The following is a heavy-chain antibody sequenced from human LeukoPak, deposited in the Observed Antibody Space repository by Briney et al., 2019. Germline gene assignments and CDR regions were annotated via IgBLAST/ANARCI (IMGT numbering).Heavy chain of an antibody. J-gene: IGHJ4*02. CDR1: GYTFTGYY. V-gene: IGHV1-18*04. CDR3: ARGKYSASYSGFDY. CDR2: INAYNGNT. Sequence: ASVKVSCKASGYTFTGYYMHWVRQAPGQGLEWKGWINAYNGNTNYAQKLQGRVTMTTDTSTSTAYMELRSLRSDDTAVYYCARGKYSASYSGFDYWGQGTLVTVSS. D-gene: IGHD1-26*01.